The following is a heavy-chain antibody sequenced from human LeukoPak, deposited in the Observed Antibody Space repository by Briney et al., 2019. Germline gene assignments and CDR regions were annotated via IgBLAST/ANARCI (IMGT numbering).Heavy chain of an antibody. Sequence: GGSLRLSCAASGFTFDDYAMHWVRQAPGKGLEWVSGISWNSGCIGYADSVKGRFTISRDNAKNSLYLQMNSLRAEDTAVYYCAKGRLVPDYWGQGILVTVSS. J-gene: IGHJ4*02. V-gene: IGHV3-9*01. D-gene: IGHD3-9*01. CDR3: AKGRLVPDY. CDR2: ISWNSGCI. CDR1: GFTFDDYA.